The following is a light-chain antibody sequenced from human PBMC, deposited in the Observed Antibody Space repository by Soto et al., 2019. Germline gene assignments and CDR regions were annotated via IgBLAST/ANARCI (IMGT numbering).Light chain of an antibody. CDR2: NAS. V-gene: IGKV3-20*01. J-gene: IGKJ1*01. CDR1: QSVSSNY. Sequence: EIVLTQPPGTLYLSPGQRATLSCRARQSVSSNYLARYQQKSGQAPRLLMYNASSRAIGIPDRFSGSGAGTEFTLTISRLQPDDVVVYYCQQYGSSPWTFGQGTKVEIK. CDR3: QQYGSSPWT.